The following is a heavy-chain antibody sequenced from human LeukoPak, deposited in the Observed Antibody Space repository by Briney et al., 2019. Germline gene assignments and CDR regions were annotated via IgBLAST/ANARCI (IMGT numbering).Heavy chain of an antibody. CDR3: ARSVEGYCSGGSCYSYYYYMDV. D-gene: IGHD2-15*01. CDR1: GGSISSDSYY. J-gene: IGHJ6*03. CDR2: IYTSGST. Sequence: SETLSLTCTASGGSISSDSYYWSWIRQPAGKGLEWIGRIYTSGSTNYNPSLKSRVTISVDTSKNQFSLKLSSVTAADTAVYYCARSVEGYCSGGSCYSYYYYMDVWGKGTTVTVSS. V-gene: IGHV4-61*02.